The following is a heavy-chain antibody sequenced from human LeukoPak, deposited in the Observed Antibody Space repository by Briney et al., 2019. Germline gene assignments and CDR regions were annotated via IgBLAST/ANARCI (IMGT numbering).Heavy chain of an antibody. D-gene: IGHD1-26*01. CDR3: ARDDSGAFDI. J-gene: IGHJ3*02. V-gene: IGHV3-21*01. CDR1: GFTFSSYS. CDR2: ISSSSSYI. Sequence: GGSLRLSCAASGFTFSSYSMNWVRQAPGKGLEWVSSISSSSSYIYYADSVKGRFTISRDNAKISLYLQMNSLRAEDTAVYYCARDDSGAFDIWGQGTMVTVSS.